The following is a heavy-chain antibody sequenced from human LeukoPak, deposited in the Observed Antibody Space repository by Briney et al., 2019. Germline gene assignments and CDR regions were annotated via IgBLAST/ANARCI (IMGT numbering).Heavy chain of an antibody. CDR3: ARVGRDSKYGYFDF. V-gene: IGHV3-7*01. CDR2: IKQDESEK. J-gene: IGHJ4*02. Sequence: GGSLRLSXAASGFTFSTYWMSWARQAPGKGLEGVANIKQDESEKYYMDSVKGRFTISRDNAKNSLSLQMSSLRADDTAVYYCARVGRDSKYGYFDFWGQGTLVTVSS. D-gene: IGHD4-11*01. CDR1: GFTFSTYW.